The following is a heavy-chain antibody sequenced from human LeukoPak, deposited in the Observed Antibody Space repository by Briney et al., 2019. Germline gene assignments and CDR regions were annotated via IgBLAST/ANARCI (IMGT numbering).Heavy chain of an antibody. Sequence: SETLSLTCTVSGGSISGNYWNWIRQPPGKGLEWIGYIHNSGSTNYNPSLKSRVTISVDTSKNQFSLKPSSVTAADTAVYYCASSDSSGYYHDAFDIWGQGTMVTVSS. J-gene: IGHJ3*02. V-gene: IGHV4-4*08. CDR2: IHNSGST. CDR3: ASSDSSGYYHDAFDI. CDR1: GGSISGNY. D-gene: IGHD3-22*01.